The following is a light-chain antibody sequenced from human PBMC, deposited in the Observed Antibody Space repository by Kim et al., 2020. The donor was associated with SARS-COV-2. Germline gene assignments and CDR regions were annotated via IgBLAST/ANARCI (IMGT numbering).Light chain of an antibody. V-gene: IGLV2-14*03. CDR2: DVS. CDR1: SSDVGGYNY. J-gene: IGLJ1*01. CDR3: SSYTSSIPYV. Sequence: QSALTQPASVSGSPGQSITISCTGTSSDVGGYNYVSWYQQHPGIAPKLMIYDVSNRPSGVSNRFSGSKSGNTASLTISGLQAEDEADYYCSSYTSSIPYVFGTGTKVTVL.